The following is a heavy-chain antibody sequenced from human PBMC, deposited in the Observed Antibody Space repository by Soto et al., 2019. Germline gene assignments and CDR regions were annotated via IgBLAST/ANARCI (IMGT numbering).Heavy chain of an antibody. D-gene: IGHD3-9*01. V-gene: IGHV4-4*02. CDR1: GGSISRSNW. J-gene: IGHJ4*02. Sequence: SETLSLTGAVSGGSISRSNWWSWVRQPPGKGLEWIGEIYHSGSTNYHPSLKSRVTISVDKSKNEFSLKLTSLTAADTAVYYCARSMTFVWLFVDNRGQGTLVTVSS. CDR2: IYHSGST. CDR3: ARSMTFVWLFVDN.